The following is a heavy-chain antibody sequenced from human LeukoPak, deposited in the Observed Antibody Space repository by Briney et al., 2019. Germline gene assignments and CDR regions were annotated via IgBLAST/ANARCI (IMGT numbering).Heavy chain of an antibody. V-gene: IGHV4-4*07. Sequence: SETLSLTCTVSGGSISSYYWSWIRQPAAKGLEWIGLIYTSGSTNYNPSLKSRVTMSVDTSKNQFSLKLSSVTAADTAVYYCARASLMKPPYYYYYMDVWGKGTTVTVSS. CDR2: IYTSGST. D-gene: IGHD3-16*01. CDR1: GGSISSYY. J-gene: IGHJ6*03. CDR3: ARASLMKPPYYYYYMDV.